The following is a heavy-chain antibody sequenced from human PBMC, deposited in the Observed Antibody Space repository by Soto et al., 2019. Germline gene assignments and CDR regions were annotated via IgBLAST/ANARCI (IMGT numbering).Heavy chain of an antibody. CDR1: GYTFTSYY. V-gene: IGHV1-46*01. CDR3: ARARVSGYYDFWGGYYTAFXI. J-gene: IGHJ3*02. Sequence: GASVKVSCKASGYTFTSYYMHWVRQAPGQGLEWMGIINPSGGSTSYAQKFQGRVTMTRDTSTSTVYMELSSLRSEDTAVYYCARARVSGYYDFWGGYYTAFXIWGQGTMVTVSS. CDR2: INPSGGST. D-gene: IGHD3-3*01.